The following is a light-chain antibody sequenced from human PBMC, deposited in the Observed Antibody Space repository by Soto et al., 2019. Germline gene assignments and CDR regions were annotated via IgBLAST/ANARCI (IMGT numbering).Light chain of an antibody. J-gene: IGKJ4*01. CDR3: QHYNNWPPRDT. V-gene: IGKV3-15*01. Sequence: EIVMTQSPATLSVSPGERATLSCRASQSVSSNLAWYQQKPGQAPRLLIYGASTRATGIPGRFSGSGSGTEFTLTISSLQPEDFAVYYCQHYNNWPPRDTFGGGTKVEIK. CDR2: GAS. CDR1: QSVSSN.